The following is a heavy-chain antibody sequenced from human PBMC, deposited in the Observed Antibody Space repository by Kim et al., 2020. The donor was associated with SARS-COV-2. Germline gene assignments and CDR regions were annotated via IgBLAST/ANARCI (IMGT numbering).Heavy chain of an antibody. J-gene: IGHJ4*02. Sequence: NYNPSLKSRVTISVDTSKNQFSLKLSSVTAADTAVYYCARGYLGYSYFDYWGQGTLVTVSS. D-gene: IGHD5-18*01. CDR3: ARGYLGYSYFDY. V-gene: IGHV4-4*09.